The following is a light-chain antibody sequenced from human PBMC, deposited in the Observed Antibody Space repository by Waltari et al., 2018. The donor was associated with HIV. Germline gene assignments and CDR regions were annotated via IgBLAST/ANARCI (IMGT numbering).Light chain of an antibody. J-gene: IGLJ2*01. CDR2: DVS. CDR3: SSYTSSSTLV. Sequence: QSALTQPASVSGSPGQSITISCTGTSSDIGGYNYVSWYQQHQGKAPKRMIYDVSNRPSGVSNRFSGSKSGNTASLTISGLQAEDEADYYCSSYTSSSTLVFGGGTKLTVL. V-gene: IGLV2-14*03. CDR1: SSDIGGYNY.